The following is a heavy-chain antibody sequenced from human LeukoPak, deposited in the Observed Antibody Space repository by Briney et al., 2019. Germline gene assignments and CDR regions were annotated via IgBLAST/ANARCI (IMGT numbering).Heavy chain of an antibody. D-gene: IGHD1-26*01. CDR2: IAHDGTT. J-gene: IGHJ4*02. V-gene: IGHV4-4*02. CDR1: GGSIDITNY. CDR3: TREDRPYCPFAY. Sequence: NPSGTLSLTCGVSGGSIDITNYWSWVRQAPGKGLEWIGEIAHDGTTNYNPSLRSRVAMSFDRANNQFSLSLTSVTAADTDVYYCTREDRPYCPFAYWGQGVLVTVSS.